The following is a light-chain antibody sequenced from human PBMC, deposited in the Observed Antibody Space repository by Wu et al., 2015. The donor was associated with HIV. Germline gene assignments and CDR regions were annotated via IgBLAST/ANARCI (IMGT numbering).Light chain of an antibody. CDR3: QQSYSSPLFT. J-gene: IGKJ3*01. V-gene: IGKV1-39*01. CDR1: QSIDNF. Sequence: DIQMTQSPSSLSASVGDRVTITCRASQSIDNFLNWYQQKPGKAPKLLIYAASSLQSSVPSRFSGTGSGAHFTLTISSLQPEDFATYYCQQSYSSPLFTFGPGTKVEIE. CDR2: AAS.